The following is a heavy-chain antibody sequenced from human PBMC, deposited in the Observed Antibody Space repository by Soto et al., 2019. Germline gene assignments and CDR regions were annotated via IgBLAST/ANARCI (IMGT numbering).Heavy chain of an antibody. V-gene: IGHV3-7*01. CDR1: GFTFSSYW. J-gene: IGHJ4*02. Sequence: EVQLVESGGGLVQPGGSLRLSCAASGFTFSSYWMSWVRQAPGKGLEWVANIKQDGSEKYYVDSVKGRFTISRDNAKNSLYLQMNSLRAEHTAVYYCARVDSGSSWSFKYYFDYWGQGTLITVSS. D-gene: IGHD6-13*01. CDR2: IKQDGSEK. CDR3: ARVDSGSSWSFKYYFDY.